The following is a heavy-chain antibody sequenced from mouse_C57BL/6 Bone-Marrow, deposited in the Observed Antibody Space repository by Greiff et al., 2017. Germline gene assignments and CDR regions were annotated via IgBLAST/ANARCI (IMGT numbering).Heavy chain of an antibody. CDR3: ARLTYYYGSSYVAWFAY. J-gene: IGHJ3*01. Sequence: VQVVESGAELARPGASVKLSCKASGYTFTSYGISWVKQRTGQGLEWIGEIYPRSGNTYYNEKFKGKATLTADKSSSTAYMELRSLTSEDSAVYFCARLTYYYGSSYVAWFAYWGQGTLVTVSA. D-gene: IGHD1-1*01. CDR2: IYPRSGNT. V-gene: IGHV1-81*01. CDR1: GYTFTSYG.